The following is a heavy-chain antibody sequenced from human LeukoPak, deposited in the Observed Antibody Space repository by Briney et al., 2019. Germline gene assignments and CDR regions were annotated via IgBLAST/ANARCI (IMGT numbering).Heavy chain of an antibody. V-gene: IGHV3-33*06. D-gene: IGHD3-22*01. Sequence: GGSLRLSCAASGFTFSSYGMHWVRQAPGKGLEWVAVIWYDGSNKYYADSVKGRFTISRDNSKNTLYLQMNSLRAEDTAVYYCAKEEYYDSSGYYSSGYYYYMDVWGKGTTVTVSS. CDR3: AKEEYYDSSGYYSSGYYYYMDV. J-gene: IGHJ6*03. CDR1: GFTFSSYG. CDR2: IWYDGSNK.